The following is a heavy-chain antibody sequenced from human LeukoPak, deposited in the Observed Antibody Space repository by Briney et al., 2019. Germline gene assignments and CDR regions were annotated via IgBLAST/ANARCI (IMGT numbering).Heavy chain of an antibody. CDR1: GGSFSGYY. Sequence: SETLSLTRAVYGGSFSGYYWSWIRQPPGKGLEWIGEINHSGSTNYNPSLKSRVTISVDTSKNQFSLKLSSVTAADTAVYYCARLRWLPNWFDPWGQGTLVTVSS. CDR3: ARLRWLPNWFDP. CDR2: INHSGST. J-gene: IGHJ5*02. D-gene: IGHD4-23*01. V-gene: IGHV4-34*01.